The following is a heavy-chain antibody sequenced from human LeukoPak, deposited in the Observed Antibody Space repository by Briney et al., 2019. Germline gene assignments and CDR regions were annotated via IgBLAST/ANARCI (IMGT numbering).Heavy chain of an antibody. CDR3: ARGMAGYNL. CDR2: INHSGST. J-gene: IGHJ4*02. V-gene: IGHV4-34*01. D-gene: IGHD5-24*01. CDR1: GGSISSGGYS. Sequence: SETLSLTCAVSGGSISSGGYSWSWIRQPPGKGLEWIGEINHSGSTNYNPSLKSRVTISVDTSKNQFSLKLSSVTAADTAVYYCARGMAGYNLWGQGTLVTVSS.